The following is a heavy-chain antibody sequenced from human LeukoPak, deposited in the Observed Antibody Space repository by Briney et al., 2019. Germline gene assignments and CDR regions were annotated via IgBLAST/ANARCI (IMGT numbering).Heavy chain of an antibody. CDR1: GFTFSSYG. V-gene: IGHV3-30*18. CDR2: ISYDGSNK. CDR3: AKEQTPTRSSSWWTNDAFDI. J-gene: IGHJ3*02. Sequence: PGRSLTLSCAASGFTFSSYGMHWVRQAPAKGLEWVAVISYDGSNKYYADSVKGRFTISRDNSKNTLYLQMNSLRAEDTAVYYCAKEQTPTRSSSWWTNDAFDIWGQGTMVTVSS. D-gene: IGHD6-13*01.